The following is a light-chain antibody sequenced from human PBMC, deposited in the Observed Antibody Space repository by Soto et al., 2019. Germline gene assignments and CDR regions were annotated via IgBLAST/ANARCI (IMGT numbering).Light chain of an antibody. J-gene: IGKJ5*01. CDR1: QSVSSN. V-gene: IGKV3-15*01. CDR3: QQYGSSLIT. Sequence: VLTQSPGTLSLSPGERATLSCRASQSVSSNLAWYQQKPGQAPRLLIYGASTRATGIPARFSGSGSGTGFTLTISSLQSEDFAVYYCQQYGSSLITFGRGTRLEIK. CDR2: GAS.